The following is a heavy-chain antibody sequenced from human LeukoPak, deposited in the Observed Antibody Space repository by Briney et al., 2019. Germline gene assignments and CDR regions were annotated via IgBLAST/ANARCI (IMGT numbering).Heavy chain of an antibody. D-gene: IGHD6-13*01. CDR1: VFTFSSYG. CDR2: IRFDGSNK. CDR3: AKDRGGSSWYGHYYYYMDV. J-gene: IGHJ6*03. V-gene: IGHV3-30*02. Sequence: GGSLRLSCAASVFTFSSYGMHWVRQAPGKGLEWVAFIRFDGSNKYYTDSVKGRFTISRDNSKNTLYLQMNSLRAEDTAVYYCAKDRGGSSWYGHYYYYMDVWGKGTTVTISS.